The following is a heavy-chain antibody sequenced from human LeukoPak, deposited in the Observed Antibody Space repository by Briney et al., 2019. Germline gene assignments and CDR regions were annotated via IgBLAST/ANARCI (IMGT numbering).Heavy chain of an antibody. CDR1: GGSFTSTASF. D-gene: IGHD5-18*01. V-gene: IGHV4-39*01. Sequence: SETLSLTCTLPGGSFTSTASFWGWIRQPPGEGLQWIVTLSHAGTNYYNPSLKSRVTMPVDRSKNQSSLKLTSVTATDTAVYYWGRLRGCVQLSGDWGQGTLVTVSS. CDR3: GRLRGCVQLSGD. J-gene: IGHJ4*02. CDR2: LSHAGTN.